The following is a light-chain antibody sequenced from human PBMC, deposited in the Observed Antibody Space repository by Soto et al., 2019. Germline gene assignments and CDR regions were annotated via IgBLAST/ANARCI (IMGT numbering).Light chain of an antibody. V-gene: IGKV1-27*01. CDR2: TSS. J-gene: IGKJ3*01. Sequence: DFQMTQSPSSLSASVGDRVTITSRASQDIRDYLAWYLQKPGKVPQLLIHTSSPLPSGVTSRLRATGFGTDFPLTINSLQPEGVGVYFCQKCNGGPFTFGPGTTVDV. CDR1: QDIRDY. CDR3: QKCNGGPFT.